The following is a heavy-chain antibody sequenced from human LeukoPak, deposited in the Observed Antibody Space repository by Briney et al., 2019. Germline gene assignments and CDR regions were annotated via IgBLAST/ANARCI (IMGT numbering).Heavy chain of an antibody. CDR3: AREDHSNYASNYYYYYMDV. V-gene: IGHV3-11*04. Sequence: MTGGSLRLSCAASGFTFRDYYMSWIRQAPGKELEWVSYISSSGNTIYYADSVKGRFTISRDNAKNSLYLQMNSLRAEDTAVYYCAREDHSNYASNYYYYYMDVWGKGTTVTVSS. D-gene: IGHD4-11*01. CDR2: ISSSGNTI. CDR1: GFTFRDYY. J-gene: IGHJ6*03.